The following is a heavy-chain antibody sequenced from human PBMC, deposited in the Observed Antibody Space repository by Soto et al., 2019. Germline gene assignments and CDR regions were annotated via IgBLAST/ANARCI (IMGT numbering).Heavy chain of an antibody. J-gene: IGHJ4*02. V-gene: IGHV5-51*01. CDR2: IYPGDSDT. CDR3: ARGTARSYTVVVYFDY. D-gene: IGHD5-18*01. CDR1: GYSFSTYW. Sequence: GESLKISCKGSGYSFSTYWIGWVRQMPGKGLEWMGIIYPGDSDTRYNPSFQGQVTISADKSISTAYLQWNSLKASDTAMYYCARGTARSYTVVVYFDYWDEGTLVTVSS.